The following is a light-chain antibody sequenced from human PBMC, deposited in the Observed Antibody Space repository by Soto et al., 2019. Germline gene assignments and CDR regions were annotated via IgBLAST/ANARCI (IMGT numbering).Light chain of an antibody. J-gene: IGKJ2*01. CDR1: QSVSSSY. V-gene: IGKV3-20*01. CDR2: GAS. Sequence: EIVLTQSPGTLSLSPGERATLSCRASQSVSSSYLAWYQQKPGQAPRLLIYGASSRATGIPDRFSGSGSGTDFTLTISRLEPEDFAAYYCQQYGSSAMYTFGQGTKQEIK. CDR3: QQYGSSAMYT.